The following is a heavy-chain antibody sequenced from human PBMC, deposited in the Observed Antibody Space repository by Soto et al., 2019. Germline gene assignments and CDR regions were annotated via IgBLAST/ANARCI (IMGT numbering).Heavy chain of an antibody. Sequence: SETLSLTCTVSGGSISSYYWSWIRQPPGKGLEWIGYIYYSGSTNYNPSLKSRVTISVDTSKNQFSLKLSSVTAADTAVYYCAITAMAPYLTFDYWGQGTLVTVSS. CDR3: AITAMAPYLTFDY. V-gene: IGHV4-59*01. CDR2: IYYSGST. J-gene: IGHJ4*02. CDR1: GGSISSYY. D-gene: IGHD5-18*01.